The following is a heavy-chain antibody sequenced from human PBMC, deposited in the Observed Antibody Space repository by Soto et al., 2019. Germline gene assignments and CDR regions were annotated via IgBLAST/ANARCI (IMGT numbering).Heavy chain of an antibody. CDR2: IFYSGST. CDR1: GGSISTSRSY. Sequence: SETLSLTCNVSGGSISTSRSYWAWIRQPPGKGLEWLANIFYSGSTYYNPSLASRVTVSVDTSKNESSLKLRSVTAADTAVYYCARQPTTGDTDLWFDPWGQGTLVTVSS. CDR3: ARQPTTGDTDLWFDP. J-gene: IGHJ5*02. D-gene: IGHD2-21*01. V-gene: IGHV4-39*01.